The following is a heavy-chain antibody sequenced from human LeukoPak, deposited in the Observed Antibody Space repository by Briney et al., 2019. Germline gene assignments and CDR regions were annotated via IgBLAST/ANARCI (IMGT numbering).Heavy chain of an antibody. Sequence: GGSLTLTCAASGCTFSTYWLHWVRQAPGKGLVWVSRINSDGSTTTYADSVKGRFTISRDNAKNPLYLQMNSLRAEDTALYYCARVGGPGWYGYWGQGTLVTASS. J-gene: IGHJ4*02. CDR3: ARVGGPGWYGY. D-gene: IGHD6-19*01. CDR1: GCTFSTYW. CDR2: INSDGSTT. V-gene: IGHV3-74*03.